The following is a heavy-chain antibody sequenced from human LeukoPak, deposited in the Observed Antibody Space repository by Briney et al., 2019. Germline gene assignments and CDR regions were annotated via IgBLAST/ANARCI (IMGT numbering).Heavy chain of an antibody. CDR2: TSGSGDRT. Sequence: PGGSLRLSCAASGFTFGRYPINWVRQAPGKWLEWVSYTSGSGDRTYYSDSVKGRFTISRDNSENTLNLQMNSLRAEDTAVYYCAKSRAVADTSYYAMDVWGQGTTVT. CDR1: GFTFGRYP. V-gene: IGHV3-23*01. CDR3: AKSRAVADTSYYAMDV. D-gene: IGHD6-19*01. J-gene: IGHJ6*02.